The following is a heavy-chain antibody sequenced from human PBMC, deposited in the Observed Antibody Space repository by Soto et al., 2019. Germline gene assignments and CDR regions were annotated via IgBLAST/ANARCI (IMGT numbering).Heavy chain of an antibody. CDR2: IWYDGSNK. J-gene: IGHJ4*02. CDR1: GFTFSSYG. CDR3: ARDWEWELGGYFDY. Sequence: QVQLVESGGGVVQPGRSLRLSCAASGFTFSSYGMHWVRQAPGKGLEWVAVIWYDGSNKYYADSVKGRFTISRDNSKNTLYLQMNSLRAEDTAVYYCARDWEWELGGYFDYWGQGTLVTVSS. D-gene: IGHD1-26*01. V-gene: IGHV3-33*01.